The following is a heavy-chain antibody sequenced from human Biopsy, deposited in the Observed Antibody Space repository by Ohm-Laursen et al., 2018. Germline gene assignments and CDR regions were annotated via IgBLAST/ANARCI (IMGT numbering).Heavy chain of an antibody. CDR2: INCKTGAT. J-gene: IGHJ4*02. CDR1: SYTFTDYN. V-gene: IGHV1-2*02. D-gene: IGHD2-8*01. CDR3: VRDPLNGHKHFDY. Sequence: ASVKVSCKASSYTFTDYNIQWMRQAPGQGLEWLGYINCKTGATNYAQKFQGTVTMTRDTSISTAYLALGSLRSADTAIYYCVRDPLNGHKHFDYWGQGSLVTVSS.